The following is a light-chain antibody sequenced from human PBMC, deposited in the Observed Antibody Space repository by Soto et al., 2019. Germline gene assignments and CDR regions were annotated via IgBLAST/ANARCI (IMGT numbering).Light chain of an antibody. V-gene: IGKV1-5*01. CDR1: QNIRNW. CDR3: QQHGTT. J-gene: IGKJ1*01. Sequence: DIQMTQSPSTLSASVGDSVTITCRASQNIRNWLAWYQQKPGKAPNPLIYDASSLKSGVPARFSGSGSGTDFTLTISRLEPEDSAVYYCQQHGTTFGQGTKVDIK. CDR2: DAS.